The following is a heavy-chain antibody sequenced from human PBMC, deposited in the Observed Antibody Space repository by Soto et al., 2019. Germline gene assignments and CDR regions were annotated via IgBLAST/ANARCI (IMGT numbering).Heavy chain of an antibody. CDR2: IYPGDSDT. CDR3: ERHHYGDYDAMHA. Sequence: PXESLKITCQGSGNSCTNYGIGWVLQMPGKGLEWMGIIYPGDSDTRYSPSFQGQVTISADKSISTAYLQWSSLKASDTAMYYCERHHYGDYDAMHAWGQGTTVTVSS. CDR1: GNSCTNYG. D-gene: IGHD4-17*01. V-gene: IGHV5-51*01. J-gene: IGHJ6*02.